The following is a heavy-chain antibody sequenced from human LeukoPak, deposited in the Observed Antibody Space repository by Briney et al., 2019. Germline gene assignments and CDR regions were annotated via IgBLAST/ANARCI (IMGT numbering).Heavy chain of an antibody. CDR1: GYTLTELS. J-gene: IGHJ5*02. Sequence: ASVKVSCKVSGYTLTELSMHWVRQAPGKGLEWMGGFDPEDGETIYAQKFQGRVTITADESTSTAYMELSSLRSEDTAVYYCARSEMVRGVMGNWFDPWGQGTLVTVSS. V-gene: IGHV1-24*01. CDR3: ARSEMVRGVMGNWFDP. CDR2: FDPEDGET. D-gene: IGHD3-10*01.